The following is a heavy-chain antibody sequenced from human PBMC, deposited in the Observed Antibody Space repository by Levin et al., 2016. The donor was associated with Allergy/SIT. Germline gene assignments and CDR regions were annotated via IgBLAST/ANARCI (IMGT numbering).Heavy chain of an antibody. CDR3: AKSPPLRYFDWSGDWFDP. D-gene: IGHD3-9*01. CDR2: ISGSGGST. V-gene: IGHV3-23*01. Sequence: WIRQPPGKGLEWVSAISGSGGSTYYADSVKGRFTISRDNSKNTLYLQMNSLRAEDTAVYYCAKSPPLRYFDWSGDWFDPWGQGTLVTVSS. J-gene: IGHJ5*02.